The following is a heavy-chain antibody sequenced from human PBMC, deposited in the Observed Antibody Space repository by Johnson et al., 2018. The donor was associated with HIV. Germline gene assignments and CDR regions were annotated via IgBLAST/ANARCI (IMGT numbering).Heavy chain of an antibody. J-gene: IGHJ3*01. Sequence: EVQLVESGGGLVQPGGSLRLSCAASGFTFGDYDMAWVRVAPGKGLEWVSGINWSGASAGYADSVKGRLTISRDNGKNSLYLEMNSLRAEDTALYYCARATYYDDLSGYLTRPRAFDVWGQGTMVTVSS. D-gene: IGHD3-3*01. CDR2: INWSGASA. CDR1: GFTFGDYD. CDR3: ARATYYDDLSGYLTRPRAFDV. V-gene: IGHV3-20*04.